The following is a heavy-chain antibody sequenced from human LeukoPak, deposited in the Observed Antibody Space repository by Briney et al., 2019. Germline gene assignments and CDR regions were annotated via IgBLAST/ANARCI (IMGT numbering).Heavy chain of an antibody. V-gene: IGHV3-53*01. J-gene: IGHJ3*02. CDR3: ASRFPGDYAAFDI. CDR1: GFSVSGNY. D-gene: IGHD4-17*01. Sequence: PGGSLRLSCSASGFSVSGNYMSWVRQAPGKGPEWGSVVYSGGSTYYADSVKGRFSIYRANSTNTLYLQMNSLRAEDTAVYYCASRFPGDYAAFDIWGQGTMVTVSS. CDR2: VYSGGST.